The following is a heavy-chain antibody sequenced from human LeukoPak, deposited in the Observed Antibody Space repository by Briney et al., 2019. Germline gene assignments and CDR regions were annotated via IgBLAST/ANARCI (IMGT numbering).Heavy chain of an antibody. CDR1: GFTFSDYA. J-gene: IGHJ4*02. CDR2: IRNKAYGGTA. CDR3: TREKRYFDWFQADY. D-gene: IGHD3-9*01. Sequence: PGGSLRLPCTASGFTFSDYAMSWFRQAPGKGLEWVGFIRNKAYGGTAEYAASVKGRFTISRDDSKTIAYLQMNGLKTEDTTVYYCTREKRYFDWFQADYWGQGTLVTVSS. V-gene: IGHV3-49*03.